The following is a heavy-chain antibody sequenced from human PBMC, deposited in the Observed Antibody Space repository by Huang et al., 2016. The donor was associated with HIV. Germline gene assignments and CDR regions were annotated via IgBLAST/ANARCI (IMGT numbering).Heavy chain of an antibody. D-gene: IGHD3-3*01. Sequence: QVQLQESGPGLVKPSETLSLTCTVSGGSISTHYWSWIRQPPGKGLEWIGSIDYSVSTNYSPSLKSRVTILRDTSKNQFSLRVNSVTAADTAMYYCARDHHDFWRGYRRMYFFDHWGQGTLVTVSS. J-gene: IGHJ4*02. V-gene: IGHV4-59*11. CDR2: IDYSVST. CDR3: ARDHHDFWRGYRRMYFFDH. CDR1: GGSISTHY.